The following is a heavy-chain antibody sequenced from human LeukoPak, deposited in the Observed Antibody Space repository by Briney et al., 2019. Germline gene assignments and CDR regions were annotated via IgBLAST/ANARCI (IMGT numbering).Heavy chain of an antibody. V-gene: IGHV4-59*12. CDR1: GGSISSYY. Sequence: SETLSLTCTVSGGSISSYYWSWIRQPPGKGLEWIGYIYYSGSTNYNPSLKSRVTMSVDTSKNQFSLKLSSVTAADTAVYYCAGLTYYYGSGTYFDYWGQGTLVTVSS. J-gene: IGHJ4*02. D-gene: IGHD3-10*01. CDR3: AGLTYYYGSGTYFDY. CDR2: IYYSGST.